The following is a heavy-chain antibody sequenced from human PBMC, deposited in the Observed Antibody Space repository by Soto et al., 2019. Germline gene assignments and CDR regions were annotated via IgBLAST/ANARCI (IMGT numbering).Heavy chain of an antibody. CDR2: IRHDGSEE. V-gene: IGHV3-7*01. CDR1: GFIFSRYW. Sequence: PGGSLRLSCAASGFIFSRYWMSWVRQAPGKGLEWVANIRHDGSEESYVDSVKGRFTISRDNAKNSLYLQMNSLRAEDTAVYFCGRDLPSISGRPGGWFDPWGQGTLVTVSS. J-gene: IGHJ5*02. CDR3: GRDLPSISGRPGGWFDP. D-gene: IGHD6-6*01.